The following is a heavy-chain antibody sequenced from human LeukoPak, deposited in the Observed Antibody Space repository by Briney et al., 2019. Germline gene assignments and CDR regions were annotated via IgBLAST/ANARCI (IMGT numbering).Heavy chain of an antibody. Sequence: RGSLRLSCAASGFTFNNYWMTWFRQAPGKGLEWVANIKQDGSEKYYVDSVKGRFTISRDNAKNSLYLQMNSLRAEDTAVYYCARDIVPYYYYYGMDVWGQGTTVTVSS. CDR2: IKQDGSEK. V-gene: IGHV3-7*01. CDR3: ARDIVPYYYYYGMDV. D-gene: IGHD2-8*01. CDR1: GFTFNNYW. J-gene: IGHJ6*02.